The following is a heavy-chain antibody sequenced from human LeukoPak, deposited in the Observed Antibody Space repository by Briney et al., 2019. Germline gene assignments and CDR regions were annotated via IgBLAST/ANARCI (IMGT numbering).Heavy chain of an antibody. CDR2: ISWNSGAT. J-gene: IGHJ4*02. V-gene: IGHV3-9*01. CDR3: AKDRTYSGYDALDY. D-gene: IGHD5-12*01. Sequence: SLRLSCAASGFTFDDYSMHWVLQAPGKGLEWVAGISWNSGATGYADSVEGRFSVSRDNAKNSLYLQMDSLRTEDTALYYCAKDRTYSGYDALDYWGQGTLVTVSS. CDR1: GFTFDDYS.